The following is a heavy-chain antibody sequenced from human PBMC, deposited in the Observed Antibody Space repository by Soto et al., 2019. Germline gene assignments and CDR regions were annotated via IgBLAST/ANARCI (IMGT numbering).Heavy chain of an antibody. V-gene: IGHV1-2*02. CDR2: INPNSGGT. CDR3: ARGQHYDFWSGYSTNYYYYGMDV. J-gene: IGHJ6*02. CDR1: GYTFTGYY. D-gene: IGHD3-3*01. Sequence: ASVKVSCKASGYTFTGYYMHWVRQAPGQGLEWMGWINPNSGGTNYAQKFQGRVTMTRDTSISTAYMELSRLRSDDTAVYYCARGQHYDFWSGYSTNYYYYGMDVWGQGTTVTV.